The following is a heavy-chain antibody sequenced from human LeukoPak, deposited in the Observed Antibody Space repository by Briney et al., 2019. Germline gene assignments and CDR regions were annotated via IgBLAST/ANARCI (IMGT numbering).Heavy chain of an antibody. D-gene: IGHD3-22*01. J-gene: IGHJ3*02. CDR3: ARAAYYDSSGSDAFDI. Sequence: SETLSLTCAVSGGSISTNNWWSWVRQHPGKGLEWIGYIYYSGSTYYNPSLKSRVTISVDTSKNQFSLKLSSVTAADTAVYYCARAAYYDSSGSDAFDIWGQGTMVTVSS. CDR2: IYYSGST. V-gene: IGHV4-31*11. CDR1: GGSISTNNW.